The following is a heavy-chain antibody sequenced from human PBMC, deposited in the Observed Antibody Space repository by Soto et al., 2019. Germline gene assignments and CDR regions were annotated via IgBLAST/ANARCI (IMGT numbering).Heavy chain of an antibody. V-gene: IGHV3-9*01. CDR3: AKGSPHGNYFDY. J-gene: IGHJ4*02. Sequence: GGSLRLSCAASGFTFDDYAMHWVRQAPGKGLEWVSGIRWNSGSIGYADSVKGRFTISRDNAKNSLYLQMNRLRAEDTALYYCAKGSPHGNYFDYWGQGALVTVSS. CDR1: GFTFDDYA. CDR2: IRWNSGSI.